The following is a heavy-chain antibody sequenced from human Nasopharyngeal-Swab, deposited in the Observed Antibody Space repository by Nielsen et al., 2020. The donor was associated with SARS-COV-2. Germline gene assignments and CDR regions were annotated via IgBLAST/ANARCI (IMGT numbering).Heavy chain of an antibody. J-gene: IGHJ6*02. V-gene: IGHV3-30*18. CDR1: GFTFSSYG. Sequence: GESLKISCAASGFTFSSYGMHWVRQAPGKGLEWVAFISYDGSNKYYADSVKGRFTISGDNSKNTLYLQMNSLRAEDTAVYYCAKDRGSSSLYGMDVWGQGTTVTVSS. D-gene: IGHD3-16*01. CDR2: ISYDGSNK. CDR3: AKDRGSSSLYGMDV.